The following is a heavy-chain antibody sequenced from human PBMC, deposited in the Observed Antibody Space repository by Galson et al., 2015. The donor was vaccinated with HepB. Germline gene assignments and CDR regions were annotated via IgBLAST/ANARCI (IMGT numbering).Heavy chain of an antibody. J-gene: IGHJ4*02. V-gene: IGHV3-23*01. CDR3: AKGLQSEKVGATAYGN. CDR1: GFTFSGSD. D-gene: IGHD1-26*01. CDR2: IRGSGGST. Sequence: SLRLSCAASGFTFSGSDVHWVRQASGKGLEWVGHIRGSGGSTYYADSVRGRFTVSRDNSKDKVYLQLNSLRAEDTAVFYCAKGLQSEKVGATAYGNWGQGTLVTVSS.